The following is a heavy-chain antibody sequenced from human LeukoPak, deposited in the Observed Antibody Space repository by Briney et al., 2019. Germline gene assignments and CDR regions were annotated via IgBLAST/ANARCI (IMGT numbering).Heavy chain of an antibody. CDR2: MNPNSGNT. V-gene: IGHV1-8*03. CDR3: ARVPSKMIAAAGRGFDP. CDR1: GYTFTSYD. D-gene: IGHD6-13*01. J-gene: IGHJ5*02. Sequence: ASVKVSCKASGYTFTSYDINWVRQATGQGLEWMGWMNPNSGNTGYAQKFQGRVTITRNTSINTVYMELSSLRSEDTAVYYCARVPSKMIAAAGRGFDPWGQGTLVTVSS.